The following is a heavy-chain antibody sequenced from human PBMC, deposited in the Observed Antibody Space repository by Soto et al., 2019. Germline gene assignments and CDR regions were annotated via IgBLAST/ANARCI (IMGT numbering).Heavy chain of an antibody. J-gene: IGHJ4*02. D-gene: IGHD1-26*01. CDR2: IYYSGST. CDR3: AGGGKMGASHVDY. CDR1: GGSISSGDYY. V-gene: IGHV4-30-4*01. Sequence: QVQLQESGPGLVKPSQTLSLTCTVSGGSISSGDYYWSWIRQPPGKGLEWIGYIYYSGSTYYNPSIKSPVTISGDTSKNKDTLKLSSVTAADTAVYYCAGGGKMGASHVDYWGQGTLVTVSS.